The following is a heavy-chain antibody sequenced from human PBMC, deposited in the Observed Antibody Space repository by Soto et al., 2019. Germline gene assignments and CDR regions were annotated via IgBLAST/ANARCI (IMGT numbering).Heavy chain of an antibody. J-gene: IGHJ4*02. V-gene: IGHV3-74*01. Sequence: EVQLVESGGGLVQPGGSLRLSCAASGFTFSTYWMHWVRQVPGKGLVWVSRVNPDGTTTNYAASVKGRFTISRDNAKNTLHLKMNSLRVDDTAVYVCARDLAGVDDSWGQGTLVTVSS. CDR3: ARDLAGVDDS. D-gene: IGHD7-27*01. CDR1: GFTFSTYW. CDR2: VNPDGTTT.